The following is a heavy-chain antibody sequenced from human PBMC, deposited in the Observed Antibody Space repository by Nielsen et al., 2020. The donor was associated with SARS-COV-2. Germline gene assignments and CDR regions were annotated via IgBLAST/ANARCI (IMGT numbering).Heavy chain of an antibody. Sequence: GESLKISCAASGFTFSSYSMSWVRQAPGKGLEWVSAISGSGGSTYYADSVKGRFTISRDNSKNTLYLQMNSLRAEDTAVYYCAKDFSPPAYWGQGTLVTVSS. CDR1: GFTFSSYS. CDR2: ISGSGGST. J-gene: IGHJ4*02. CDR3: AKDFSPPAY. D-gene: IGHD2/OR15-2a*01. V-gene: IGHV3-23*01.